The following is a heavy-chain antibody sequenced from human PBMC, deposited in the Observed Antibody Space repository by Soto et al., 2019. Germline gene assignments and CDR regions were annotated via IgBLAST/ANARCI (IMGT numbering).Heavy chain of an antibody. D-gene: IGHD3-22*01. V-gene: IGHV1-3*01. J-gene: IGHJ6*02. CDR3: ARDLRHYDSSDLGFGGPLPYYYYGMDV. CDR1: GYTFTSYA. CDR2: INAGNGNT. Sequence: GASVKVSCKASGYTFTSYAMHWVRRAPGQRLEWMGWINAGNGNTKYSQKFQGRVTITRDTSASTAYMELSSLRSEDTAVYYCARDLRHYDSSDLGFGGPLPYYYYGMDVWGQGTTVTVSS.